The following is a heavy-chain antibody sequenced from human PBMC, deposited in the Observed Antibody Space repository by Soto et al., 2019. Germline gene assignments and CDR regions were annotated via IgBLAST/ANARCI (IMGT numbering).Heavy chain of an antibody. CDR3: STSVYCSTTRCYYYYGLDV. CDR2: IIPIFGTE. J-gene: IGHJ6*02. V-gene: IGHV1-69*01. Sequence: QVQLVQSGAEVKKPGSSVKVSCKVSGGTFSSHSINWVRQAPGQGPEWMGGIIPIFGTENYAQKFQGRVTITADESTSTAYMELSSMTSEYTALYYCSTSVYCSTTRCYYYYGLDVWGQGTTVIVSS. CDR1: GGTFSSHS. D-gene: IGHD2-2*01.